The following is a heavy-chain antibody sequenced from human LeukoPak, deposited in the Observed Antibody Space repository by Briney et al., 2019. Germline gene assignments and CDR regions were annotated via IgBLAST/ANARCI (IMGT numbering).Heavy chain of an antibody. CDR3: ARDGNSGYAHYLYYGMDV. V-gene: IGHV3-30-3*01. CDR2: ILYDGSNT. Sequence: GGSLRLSCAASGFPFSSFAMPWVRQAPGKGLDWVAVILYDGSNTYYADSVKGRFTISRDNSKNTLYLQMNSLGAEDTALYYCARDGNSGYAHYLYYGMDVWGQGTTVTVSS. D-gene: IGHD5-12*01. J-gene: IGHJ6*02. CDR1: GFPFSSFA.